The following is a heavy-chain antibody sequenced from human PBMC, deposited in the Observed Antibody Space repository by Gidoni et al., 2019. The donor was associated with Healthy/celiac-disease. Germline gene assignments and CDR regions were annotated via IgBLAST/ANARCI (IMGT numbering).Heavy chain of an antibody. Sequence: EVQLVESGGGLIQPGGSLRLSCAASGFTVSSNYMSWVRQAPGKGLEWVSVIYSGGSTYYADSVKGRFTISRDNSKNTLYLQMNSLRAEDTAVYYCARDSPVTGGTPFDYWGQGTLVTVSS. V-gene: IGHV3-53*01. CDR2: IYSGGST. CDR3: ARDSPVTGGTPFDY. J-gene: IGHJ4*02. CDR1: GFTVSSNY. D-gene: IGHD2-8*02.